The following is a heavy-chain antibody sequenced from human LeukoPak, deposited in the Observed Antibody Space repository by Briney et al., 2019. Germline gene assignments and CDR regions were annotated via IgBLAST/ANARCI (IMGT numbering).Heavy chain of an antibody. D-gene: IGHD3-3*01. V-gene: IGHV3-30*02. J-gene: IGHJ4*02. CDR2: IRYDGSNK. CDR3: AKGGFWSGYYTDFDY. CDR1: GFTFSSYG. Sequence: GGSLRLSCAASGFTFSSYGMHWVRQAPGKGLEWVAFIRYDGSNKYYADSVKGRFTISRDNSKNTLYLQMNSLRAEDTAVYYCAKGGFWSGYYTDFDYWGQGTLVTVSS.